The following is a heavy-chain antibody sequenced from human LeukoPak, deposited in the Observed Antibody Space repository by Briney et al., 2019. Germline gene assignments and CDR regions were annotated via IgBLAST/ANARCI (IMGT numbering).Heavy chain of an antibody. V-gene: IGHV4-59*01. Sequence: SETLSLTCTVSGGSISSYYWSWIRQPPGKGLEWIGYIYYSGSNNYNPSLKSRVTISVDTSKNQFSLKLSSVTAADTAVYYCARGYGDSRPSPYYYYGMDVWGQGTTVTVSS. CDR1: GGSISSYY. CDR2: IYYSGSN. D-gene: IGHD4-17*01. J-gene: IGHJ6*02. CDR3: ARGYGDSRPSPYYYYGMDV.